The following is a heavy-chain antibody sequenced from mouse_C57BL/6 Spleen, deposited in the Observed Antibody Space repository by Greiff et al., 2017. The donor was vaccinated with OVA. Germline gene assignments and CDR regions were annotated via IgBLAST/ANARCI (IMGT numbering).Heavy chain of an antibody. CDR1: GYTFTSYW. CDR3: ARYYYGSRSYFDY. CDR2: IYPGSGST. V-gene: IGHV1-55*01. Sequence: VQLQQPGAELVKPGASVKMSCKASGYTFTSYWITWVKQRPGQGLEWIGDIYPGSGSTNYNEKFKSKATLTVDTSSSTAYMQLSSLTSEDSAVYYCARYYYGSRSYFDYWGQGTTLTVSS. D-gene: IGHD1-1*01. J-gene: IGHJ2*01.